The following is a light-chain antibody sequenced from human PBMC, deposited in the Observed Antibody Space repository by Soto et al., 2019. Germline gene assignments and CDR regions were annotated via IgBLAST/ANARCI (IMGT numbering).Light chain of an antibody. Sequence: QSVLTQPASVSGSPGPSITISCTGTSSDVGSYNLVSWYQHHPGKAPKLMIYEGTKRPSGVSNRFSGSKSDNTASLTISGLQAEDEADYYCCSSAGSVVFGGGTKVTVL. V-gene: IGLV2-23*01. CDR3: CSSAGSVV. CDR1: SSDVGSYNL. J-gene: IGLJ2*01. CDR2: EGT.